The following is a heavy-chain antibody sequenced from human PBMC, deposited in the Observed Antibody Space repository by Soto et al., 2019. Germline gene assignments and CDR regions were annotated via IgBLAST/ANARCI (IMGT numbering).Heavy chain of an antibody. CDR2: IIPILGIA. CDR3: ARDDELLRFDY. V-gene: IGHV1-69*08. CDR1: GGTFSSYT. J-gene: IGHJ4*02. Sequence: QVQLVQSGAEVKKPGSSVKVSCKASGGTFSSYTVSWVRQAPGQGLEWMGRIIPILGIANYAQKFQGRVTITADKSTSTAYMELSSLRSEDTAVYYCARDDELLRFDYWGQGTLVTVSS. D-gene: IGHD1-26*01.